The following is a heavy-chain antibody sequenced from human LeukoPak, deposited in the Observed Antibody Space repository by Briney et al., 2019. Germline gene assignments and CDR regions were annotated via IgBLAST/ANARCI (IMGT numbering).Heavy chain of an antibody. CDR1: GGSISSGGYY. D-gene: IGHD1-26*01. J-gene: IGHJ4*02. CDR2: IYYSGST. Sequence: SETLSLTCTVSGGSISSGGYYWSWIRQPPGKGLEWIGYIYYSGSTYYNPSLKSRVTISVDTSKNQFSLKLSSVTAADTAVYYCARGGSYYAFDYWGQGTLVTVSS. V-gene: IGHV4-31*03. CDR3: ARGGSYYAFDY.